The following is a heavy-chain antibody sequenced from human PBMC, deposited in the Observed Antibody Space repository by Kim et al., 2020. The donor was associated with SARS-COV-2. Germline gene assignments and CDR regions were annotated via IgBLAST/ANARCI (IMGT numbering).Heavy chain of an antibody. CDR3: ARVASNYYDSSGYLVYYFDY. D-gene: IGHD3-22*01. V-gene: IGHV4-59*01. CDR2: IYYSGST. Sequence: SETLSLTCTVSGGSISSYYWSWIRQPPGKGLEWIGYIYYSGSTNYNPSLKSRVTISVDTSKNQFSLKLSSVTAADTAVYYCARVASNYYDSSGYLVYYFDYWGQGTLVTVSS. CDR1: GGSISSYY. J-gene: IGHJ4*02.